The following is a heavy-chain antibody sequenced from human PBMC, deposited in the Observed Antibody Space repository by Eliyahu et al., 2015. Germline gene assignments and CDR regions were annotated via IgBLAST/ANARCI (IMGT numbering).Heavy chain of an antibody. CDR1: GYTFTAYS. V-gene: IGHV1-2*02. CDR3: ARGVVLTAIRELSWFDP. Sequence: QVQLVQSGTEVKKPGASVKVSCKASGYTFTAYSMHWVRQAPGQGLEWMGWINPXRGXTNYAQKXQGRVTMXRDTSISTVYMELSRLRSDDTAVYYCARGVVLTAIRELSWFDPWGQGTQVTVSS. D-gene: IGHD2-2*02. J-gene: IGHJ5*02. CDR2: INPXRGXT.